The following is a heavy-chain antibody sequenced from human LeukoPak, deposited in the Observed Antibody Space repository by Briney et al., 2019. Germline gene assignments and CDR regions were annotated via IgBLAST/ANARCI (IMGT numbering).Heavy chain of an antibody. J-gene: IGHJ4*02. CDR3: ARDPMVRGVLIPYFDY. D-gene: IGHD3-10*01. V-gene: IGHV4-39*07. CDR2: IYYSGSA. Sequence: SETLSLTCTVSGGSISSSSYYWGWIRQPPGKGLEWIGSIYYSGSAYYNPSLKSRVTISVDTPKNQFSLKLRSVPAEDTAVYYCARDPMVRGVLIPYFDYWGQETLVPVSS. CDR1: GGSISSSSYY.